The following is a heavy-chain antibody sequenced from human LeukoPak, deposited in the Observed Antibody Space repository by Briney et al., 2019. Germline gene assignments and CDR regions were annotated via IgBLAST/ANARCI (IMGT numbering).Heavy chain of an antibody. V-gene: IGHV3-48*03. CDR3: ARDRDVDYGNDGFDI. J-gene: IGHJ3*02. D-gene: IGHD4/OR15-4a*01. CDR2: ISASGQTI. Sequence: PGGSLRLSCAASGFSFSTYEFHWARHAPGKGLEWVSYISASGQTIYYADSVRGRFTISRDNAKNSLYLQMNSLGAEDTAVYHCARDRDVDYGNDGFDIWGQGTTVTVSS. CDR1: GFSFSTYE.